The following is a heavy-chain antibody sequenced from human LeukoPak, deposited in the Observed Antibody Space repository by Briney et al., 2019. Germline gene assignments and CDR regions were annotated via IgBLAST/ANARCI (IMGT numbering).Heavy chain of an antibody. CDR2: INPNSGGT. D-gene: IGHD6-19*01. Sequence: ASVKVSCKASGYTFTGYYMHWVRQAPGQGLEWMGWINPNSGGTNYAQKFQGRVTMTRDTSISTAYMELSSLRSEDTAVYYCARDVAGWGSGWYTDIDYYGMDVWGQGTTVTVSS. J-gene: IGHJ6*02. CDR1: GYTFTGYY. CDR3: ARDVAGWGSGWYTDIDYYGMDV. V-gene: IGHV1-2*02.